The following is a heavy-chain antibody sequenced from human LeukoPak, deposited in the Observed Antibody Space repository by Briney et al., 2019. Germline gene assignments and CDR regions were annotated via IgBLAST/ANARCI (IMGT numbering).Heavy chain of an antibody. D-gene: IGHD6-13*01. CDR1: GGSISSNY. V-gene: IGHV4-59*08. CDR2: IHYSGST. CDR3: ASSSSPLGPLNWFDP. J-gene: IGHJ5*02. Sequence: SETLSLTCTVSGGSISSNYWSWIRQPPGKGLEWIGYIHYSGSTNYNPSLKSRVTISMDTSKSQFSLKLRPVTAADTAVYYCASSSSPLGPLNWFDPWGQGTLVTVSS.